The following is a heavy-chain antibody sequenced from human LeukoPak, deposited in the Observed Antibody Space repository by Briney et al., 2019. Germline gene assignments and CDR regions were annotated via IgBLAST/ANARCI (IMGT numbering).Heavy chain of an antibody. CDR2: IYHSGST. Sequence: SGTLSLTRAVSGGSISSSNWWGWVRQPPGKGLEWIGEIYHSGSTNYNPSLKSRVTISVDKSKNQFSLKLSSVTAADTAVYYCARGRVRGVIITPYYYYGMDVWGKGTTVTVSS. J-gene: IGHJ6*04. CDR1: GGSISSSNW. D-gene: IGHD3-10*01. CDR3: ARGRVRGVIITPYYYYGMDV. V-gene: IGHV4-4*02.